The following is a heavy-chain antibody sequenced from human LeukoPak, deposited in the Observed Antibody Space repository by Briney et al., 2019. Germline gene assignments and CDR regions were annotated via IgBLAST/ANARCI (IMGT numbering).Heavy chain of an antibody. CDR2: ISGSGGNT. Sequence: GGSLRLSCAASGFTFGSYAMSWVRQAPGKGLEWVSTISGSGGNTYYADSVKGRFTISRDNSKNALYLQMTSLRAEDTALYHCANDIVRGDCSAGSCYPLGNWGRGTRVTVSS. J-gene: IGHJ4*02. CDR3: ANDIVRGDCSAGSCYPLGN. V-gene: IGHV3-23*01. CDR1: GFTFGSYA. D-gene: IGHD2-15*01.